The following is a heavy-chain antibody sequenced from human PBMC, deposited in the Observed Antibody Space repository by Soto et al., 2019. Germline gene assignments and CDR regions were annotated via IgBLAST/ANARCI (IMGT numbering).Heavy chain of an antibody. CDR3: AAYNSTLGTFDI. D-gene: IGHD6-13*01. CDR1: GGALNSYY. V-gene: IGHV4-4*07. Sequence: PSETLSLTSTVSGGALNSYYWTWIRQPAGKGLEWIGRIFTSGSTNYNLSLKSRVTMSVDTSKNQFSLKLSSVTAADTAVYYCAAYNSTLGTFDIWGQGTMVTVSS. J-gene: IGHJ3*02. CDR2: IFTSGST.